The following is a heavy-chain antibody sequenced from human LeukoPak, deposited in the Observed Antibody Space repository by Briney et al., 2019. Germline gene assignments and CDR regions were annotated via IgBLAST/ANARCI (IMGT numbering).Heavy chain of an antibody. CDR2: INPNSGGT. J-gene: IGHJ4*02. CDR1: GYIFTGYY. V-gene: IGHV1-2*02. CDR3: ARSPHILTGENFDY. Sequence: AASVKVSCKASGYIFTGYYMHWVRQAPGQGLEWMGWINPNSGGTNYAQKFQGRVTMTRDTSITTAYMEMSRLRSDDTALYYCARSPHILTGENFDYWGQGTLVTVSS. D-gene: IGHD3-9*01.